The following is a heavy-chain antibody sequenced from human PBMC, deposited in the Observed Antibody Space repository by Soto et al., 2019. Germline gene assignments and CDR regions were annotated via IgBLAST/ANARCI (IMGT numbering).Heavy chain of an antibody. Sequence: EVQLVESGGGLVQPGGSLRLSCAASGFTFSSYSMNWVRQAPGKGLEWVSYISSSSSTIYYADSVKGRFTISRDNAKNSLYLQMNSLRAKDTAVYYCAREGGYCSSTSCFEHYYYMDVWGKGTTVTVSS. D-gene: IGHD2-2*01. CDR2: ISSSSSTI. CDR1: GFTFSSYS. CDR3: AREGGYCSSTSCFEHYYYMDV. J-gene: IGHJ6*03. V-gene: IGHV3-48*01.